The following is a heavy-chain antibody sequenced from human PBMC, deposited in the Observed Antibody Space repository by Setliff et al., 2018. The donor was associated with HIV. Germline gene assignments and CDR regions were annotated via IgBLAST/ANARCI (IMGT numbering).Heavy chain of an antibody. CDR2: IHYNERT. CDR3: ASRVYYYDSNNFLREEGFDP. J-gene: IGHJ5*02. CDR1: GGSASNSRYY. V-gene: IGHV4-39*01. D-gene: IGHD3-22*01. Sequence: ETLSLTCTVSGGSASNSRYYWAWIRQPPGKGLEYIGSIHYNERTYYNPSLKSRVAISIDTSKNQFSLNLTSVTAADTAVYYCASRVYYYDSNNFLREEGFDPWGQGTLVTVSS.